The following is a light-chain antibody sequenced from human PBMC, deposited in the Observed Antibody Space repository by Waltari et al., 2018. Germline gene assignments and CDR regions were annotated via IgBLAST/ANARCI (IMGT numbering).Light chain of an antibody. J-gene: IGKJ2*01. CDR3: QQYNEWPYT. Sequence: ETVMIKSPAILSVSPGERATLSCRASQSVSNNVAWFQKTLGQAPRLLIYSASSRSTNIPGRFGGSGSETDFTLTISSLQAEDFAVYYCQQYNEWPYTFGQGTVLEI. CDR1: QSVSNN. CDR2: SAS. V-gene: IGKV3-15*01.